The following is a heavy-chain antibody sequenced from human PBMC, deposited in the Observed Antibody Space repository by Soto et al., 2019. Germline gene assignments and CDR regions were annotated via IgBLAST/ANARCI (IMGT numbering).Heavy chain of an antibody. CDR3: ARGSGYSYGLDYYYMDV. CDR2: INHSGST. V-gene: IGHV4-34*01. Sequence: SETLSLTCAVYGGSFSGYYWSWIRQPPGKGLEWIGEINHSGSTNYNPSLKSRVTISVDTSKNQFSLKLSSVTAADTAVYYCARGSGYSYGLDYYYMDVWGKGTTVTVSS. CDR1: GGSFSGYY. D-gene: IGHD5-18*01. J-gene: IGHJ6*03.